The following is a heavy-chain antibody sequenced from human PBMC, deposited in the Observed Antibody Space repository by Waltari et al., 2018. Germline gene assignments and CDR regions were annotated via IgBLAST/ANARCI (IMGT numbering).Heavy chain of an antibody. CDR3: ARADTSTSYFYYYMDV. V-gene: IGHV4-59*01. J-gene: IGHJ6*03. CDR1: GGSTSTYY. D-gene: IGHD1-26*01. CDR2: IHYSGSS. Sequence: QVQLQESGPGLVKPSETLSLTCTVSGGSTSTYYWSWVRQSPGKGLEWLGYIHYSGSSVYNPSLRSRVAISLDTPNNQFSLRLRSVTAADAAIYYCARADTSTSYFYYYMDVWGKGTTVTVSS.